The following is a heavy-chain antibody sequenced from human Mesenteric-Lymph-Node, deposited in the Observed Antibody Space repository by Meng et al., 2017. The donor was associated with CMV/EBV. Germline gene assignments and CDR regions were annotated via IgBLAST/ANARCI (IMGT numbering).Heavy chain of an antibody. CDR2: ISYGGST. V-gene: IGHV4-4*01. CDR1: GDSISRNLW. J-gene: IGHJ4*02. D-gene: IGHD2-8*02. Sequence: GSLRLSCAVSGDSISRNLWWSWVRQPPGEGLEWIGEISYGGSTKYNPSLQSRVTISSDTTNNRFSLRLNSVTAADTGVYFCARSPGFWSLDYWGRGTLVTVSS. CDR3: ARSPGFWSLDY.